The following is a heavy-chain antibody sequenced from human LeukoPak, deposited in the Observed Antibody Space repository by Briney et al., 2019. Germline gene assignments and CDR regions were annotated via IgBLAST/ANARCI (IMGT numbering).Heavy chain of an antibody. J-gene: IGHJ4*02. CDR3: AVILLEWLATDY. D-gene: IGHD3-3*01. CDR1: GFTFSSYG. V-gene: IGHV3-30*02. CDR2: IRYDGSNK. Sequence: GGSLRLSCAASGFTFSSYGMHWVRQAPGKGLEWVAFIRYDGSNKYYADSVKGRFTISRDNSKNTLYLQMNSLRAEDTAVYYCAVILLEWLATDYWGQGTLVTVSS.